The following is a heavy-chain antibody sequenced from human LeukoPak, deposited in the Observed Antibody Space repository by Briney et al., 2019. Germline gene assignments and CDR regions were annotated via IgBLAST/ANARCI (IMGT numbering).Heavy chain of an antibody. V-gene: IGHV1-46*01. CDR2: INPSGGST. CDR1: GYIFTSYF. D-gene: IGHD5-18*01. J-gene: IGHJ5*02. CDR3: ARALPHRRLMDTTMEQHWFDP. Sequence: ASVKVSCKASGYIFTSYFMHWVRQAPGQGLEWMGLINPSGGSTGYAQKFQGRVTMTRDMSTSTVYMELSSLRSEDTAVYYCARALPHRRLMDTTMEQHWFDPWGQGTLVTVSS.